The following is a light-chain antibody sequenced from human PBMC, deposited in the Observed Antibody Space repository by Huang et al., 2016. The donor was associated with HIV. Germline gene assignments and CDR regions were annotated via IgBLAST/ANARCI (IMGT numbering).Light chain of an antibody. J-gene: IGKJ3*01. CDR1: QRVGTY. Sequence: EIMLSQSPATLSLSPGKSATLSCRASQRVGTYLAWYQQKAGQAPRLLSYAASFRATGIPVRFSGSGSGTNFTLTISRLEPEDFAVYYCQDRYNWPRFTFGPGTKVDIK. CDR2: AAS. CDR3: QDRYNWPRFT. V-gene: IGKV3-11*01.